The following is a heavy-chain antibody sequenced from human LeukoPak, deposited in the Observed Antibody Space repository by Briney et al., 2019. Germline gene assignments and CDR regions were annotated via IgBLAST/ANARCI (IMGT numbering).Heavy chain of an antibody. CDR2: INPKTGGT. CDR1: GYTFTGHY. CDR3: ASAPITVFEVVKGEFDY. Sequence: ASVKVSCKASGYTFTGHYMHWVRQAPGQGLEWMGWINPKTGGTYYAQKFQGRVTMTGDTSISTAYMELRSLRSDDTAVYYCASAPITVFEVVKGEFDYWGQGTLVAVSS. D-gene: IGHD3-3*01. V-gene: IGHV1-2*02. J-gene: IGHJ4*02.